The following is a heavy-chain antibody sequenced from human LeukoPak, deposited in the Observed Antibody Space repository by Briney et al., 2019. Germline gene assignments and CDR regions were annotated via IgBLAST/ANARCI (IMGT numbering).Heavy chain of an antibody. V-gene: IGHV3-30*04. Sequence: PGGSLRLSCAASGFTFRNFMMHWVRQVPGKGLDWVAVILEDGTIQHYADSVKGRFTISRDNSRNTLFLQMNSLRGEDTAIYYCARVQGGGFRTADFWGQGTVVTVSS. CDR1: GFTFRNFM. CDR3: ARVQGGGFRTADF. J-gene: IGHJ4*02. D-gene: IGHD3-10*01. CDR2: ILEDGTIQ.